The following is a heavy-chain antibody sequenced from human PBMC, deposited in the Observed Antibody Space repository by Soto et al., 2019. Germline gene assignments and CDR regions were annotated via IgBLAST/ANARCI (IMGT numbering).Heavy chain of an antibody. V-gene: IGHV3-33*08. Sequence: VQLVESGGGLVQPGGSLRLSCAASGFTFSSYWMHWVRQAPGRGLEWVAVIWYDGNNKYYADSMKGRFTISRDNSKNTLYLQMNSLRAEDTALYYCARDRSRYCSSSTCHGAFDYWGQGTLVTVSS. CDR2: IWYDGNNK. CDR3: ARDRSRYCSSSTCHGAFDY. J-gene: IGHJ4*02. CDR1: GFTFSSYW. D-gene: IGHD2-2*01.